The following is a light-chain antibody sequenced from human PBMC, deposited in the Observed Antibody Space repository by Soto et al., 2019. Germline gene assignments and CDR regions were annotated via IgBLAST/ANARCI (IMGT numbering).Light chain of an antibody. Sequence: EIVLTQSPATLSLSRGERATLSCRASQSVSTYLAWYQQKPGQAPRLLIYDASNRAYGTPVTFSGSGSGTDFTLTISSLEPEDFAVYYCQQRSNWPHLTFGGGTNGEIK. CDR1: QSVSTY. V-gene: IGKV3-11*01. CDR2: DAS. J-gene: IGKJ4*01. CDR3: QQRSNWPHLT.